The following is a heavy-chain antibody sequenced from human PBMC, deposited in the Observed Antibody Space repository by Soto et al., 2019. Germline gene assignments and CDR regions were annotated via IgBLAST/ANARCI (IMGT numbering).Heavy chain of an antibody. CDR2: ISFEGSKK. Sequence: QVQLVESGGGMVQPGGSLRLSCAASGFIFSGYGMHWVRQAPGKGLEWVAVISFEGSKKYYANSVEGRFTISRDNSKNTLFLKMNSLRAEDTAVYYCAKGGSSSARYFDRWGQGALVTVSS. V-gene: IGHV3-30*18. D-gene: IGHD6-6*01. J-gene: IGHJ5*02. CDR3: AKGGSSSARYFDR. CDR1: GFIFSGYG.